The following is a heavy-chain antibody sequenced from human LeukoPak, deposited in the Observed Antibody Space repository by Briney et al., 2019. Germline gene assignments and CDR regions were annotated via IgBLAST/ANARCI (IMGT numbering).Heavy chain of an antibody. CDR3: ARESGYSYGYTDY. D-gene: IGHD5-18*01. CDR1: GGSISSYY. CDR2: IYYSGST. J-gene: IGHJ4*02. V-gene: IGHV4-59*01. Sequence: RSSETLSLTCTVSGGSISSYYWSWIRQPPGKGLEWIGYIYYSGSTNYNPSLKSRVTISVDTSKNQFSLKLSSVTAADTAVYYCARESGYSYGYTDYWGQGTLVTVSS.